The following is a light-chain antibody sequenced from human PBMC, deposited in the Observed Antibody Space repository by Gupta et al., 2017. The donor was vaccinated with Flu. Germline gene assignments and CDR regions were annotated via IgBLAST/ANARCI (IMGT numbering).Light chain of an antibody. CDR3: QTWDSGTAV. CDR1: ALGDKF. Sequence: SYALTQPPSLSVSPGQSASITCSGDALGDKFVSWYQQKAVHSPVLVIFQDTNRPSRIPERFSGSNSGNKATLTISGTQAMDEADYYCQTWDSGTAVFGGGTKLTVL. V-gene: IGLV3-1*01. CDR2: QDT. J-gene: IGLJ2*01.